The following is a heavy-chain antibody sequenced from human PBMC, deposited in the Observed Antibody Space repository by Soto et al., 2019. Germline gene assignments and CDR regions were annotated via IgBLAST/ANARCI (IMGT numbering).Heavy chain of an antibody. Sequence: APVKVSCKPSGYTFTGYYMHWVRQAPGQGLEWMGWINPNSGGTNYAKKFQGWVTMTRDTSISTAYMGLCRLRSDDTSVYYCARVFFPVSSGPVYDFDDWGQGTLVTVSS. V-gene: IGHV1-2*04. CDR3: ARVFFPVSSGPVYDFDD. CDR1: GYTFTGYY. CDR2: INPNSGGT. J-gene: IGHJ4*02. D-gene: IGHD6-19*01.